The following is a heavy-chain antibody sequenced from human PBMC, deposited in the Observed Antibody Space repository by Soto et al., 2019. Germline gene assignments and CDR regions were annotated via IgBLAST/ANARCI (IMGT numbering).Heavy chain of an antibody. CDR1: GGSISSGVYY. V-gene: IGHV4-31*03. Sequence: SETLSLTCTVSGGSISSGVYYWSWIRQHPGKGLEWIGYIYYSGSTYYNPSLKSRVTISVDTSKNQFSLKLSSVTAADTAVYYCARNMVRGVIPFDYWGQGTLVTVSS. CDR3: ARNMVRGVIPFDY. J-gene: IGHJ4*02. CDR2: IYYSGST. D-gene: IGHD3-10*01.